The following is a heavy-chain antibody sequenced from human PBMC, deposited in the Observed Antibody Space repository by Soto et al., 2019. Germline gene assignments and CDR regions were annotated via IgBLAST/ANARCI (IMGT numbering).Heavy chain of an antibody. CDR2: IKQDGSEK. Sequence: PGGSLRLSCVASGFTFSSYWMSWVRQAPGKGLEWVANIKQDGSEKYYVDSVKGRFTISRDNAKNSPYLQMNSLGAEDTAVYYCARARYSSGQYYFDYWGQGTLVTVSS. CDR1: GFTFSSYW. D-gene: IGHD6-19*01. CDR3: ARARYSSGQYYFDY. V-gene: IGHV3-7*01. J-gene: IGHJ4*02.